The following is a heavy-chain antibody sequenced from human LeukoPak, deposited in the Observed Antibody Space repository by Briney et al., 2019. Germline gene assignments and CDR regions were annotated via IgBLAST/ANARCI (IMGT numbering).Heavy chain of an antibody. CDR3: AVGRFGEFDP. D-gene: IGHD3-10*01. J-gene: IGHJ5*02. CDR2: MNPNSGNT. Sequence: GASVKVSCKASGYTFTSYDINWVRQATGLGLEWMGWMNPNSGNTGYAQKFQGRVTITRNTSTSTAYMELSSLRSEDTAVYYCAVGRFGEFDPWGQGTLVTVSS. V-gene: IGHV1-8*03. CDR1: GYTFTSYD.